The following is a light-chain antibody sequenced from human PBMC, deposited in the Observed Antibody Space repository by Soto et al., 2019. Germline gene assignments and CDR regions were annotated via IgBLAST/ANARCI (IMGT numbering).Light chain of an antibody. J-gene: IGLJ1*01. V-gene: IGLV2-23*01. CDR2: EGN. CDR3: CSYAGSYSHYV. Sequence: QSVLTQPASVSASPGQSITISCTGTRGDIGRYNLVSWYQQYPGKAPTLMIYEGNKRPSGVSYRFSASQSGNTASLTISGLQAEDEADYYCCSYAGSYSHYVFGTGTKLTVL. CDR1: RGDIGRYNL.